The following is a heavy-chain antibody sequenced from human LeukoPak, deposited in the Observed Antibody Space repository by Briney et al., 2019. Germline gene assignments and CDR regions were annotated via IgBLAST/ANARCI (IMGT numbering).Heavy chain of an antibody. D-gene: IGHD1-26*01. CDR2: ISGSGGST. CDR1: GFTFSSYA. CDR3: AKDPSPVGATMVPMAFAY. Sequence: GGSLRLSCAASGFTFSSYAMSWVRQAPGKGLEWVSAISGSGGSTYYADSVKGRFTISRDNSKNTLYLQMNSLRAEDTAVYYCAKDPSPVGATMVPMAFAYWGQGTLVTVSS. V-gene: IGHV3-23*01. J-gene: IGHJ4*02.